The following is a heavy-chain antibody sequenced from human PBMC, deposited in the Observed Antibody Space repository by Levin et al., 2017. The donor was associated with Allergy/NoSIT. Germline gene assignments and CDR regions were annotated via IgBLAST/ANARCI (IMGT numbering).Heavy chain of an antibody. CDR1: GFTFSSYW. CDR3: ARSQSAWGTAMVLDAFDI. D-gene: IGHD5-18*01. Sequence: GESLKISCAASGFTFSSYWMHWVRQAPGKGLVWVSRINSDGSSTSYADSVKGRFTISRDNAKNTLYLQMNSLRAEDTAVYYCARSQSAWGTAMVLDAFDIWGQGTMVTVSS. J-gene: IGHJ3*02. CDR2: INSDGSST. V-gene: IGHV3-74*01.